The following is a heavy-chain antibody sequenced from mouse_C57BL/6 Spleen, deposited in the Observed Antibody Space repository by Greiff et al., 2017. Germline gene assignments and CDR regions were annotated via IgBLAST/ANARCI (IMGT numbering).Heavy chain of an antibody. CDR3: ATLTVVARYWYFDV. D-gene: IGHD1-1*01. CDR1: GYAFSSYW. V-gene: IGHV1-80*01. J-gene: IGHJ1*03. CDR2: IYPGDGDT. Sequence: VQLQQSGAELVKPGASVKISCKASGYAFSSYWMNWVKQRPGKGLEWIGQIYPGDGDTNYNGKFKGKATLTADKSSSTAYMQLSSLTSEDSAVYFCATLTVVARYWYFDVWGTGTTVTVSS.